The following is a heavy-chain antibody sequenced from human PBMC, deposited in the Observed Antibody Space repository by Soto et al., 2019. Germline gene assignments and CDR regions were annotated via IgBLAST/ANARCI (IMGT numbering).Heavy chain of an antibody. CDR1: GFTFDDYA. CDR3: AKDMYSSTSWPVN. Sequence: GGSLRLSCAASGFTFDDYAMHWVRQAPGKGLEWVSSINWNGGSIAYADSVKGRFTVSRDNTKNSLYLQMNRLRVEDTALYYCAKDMYSSTSWPVNWGQGTLVTVSS. CDR2: INWNGGSI. J-gene: IGHJ4*02. V-gene: IGHV3-9*01. D-gene: IGHD6-6*01.